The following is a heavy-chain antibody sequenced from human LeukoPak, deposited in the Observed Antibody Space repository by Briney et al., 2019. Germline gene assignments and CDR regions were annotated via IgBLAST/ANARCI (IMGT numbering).Heavy chain of an antibody. J-gene: IGHJ4*02. D-gene: IGHD5-12*01. V-gene: IGHV3-30-3*01. CDR2: ISYDGSNK. CDR3: AKDRADVVPTMVLDY. CDR1: GFTFSSYA. Sequence: TGGSLRLSCAASGFTFSSYAMHWVRQAPGKGLEWVAVISYDGSNKYYADSVKGRFTISRDNSKNTLYLQMNSLRAEDMAVYYCAKDRADVVPTMVLDYWGQGILVTVSS.